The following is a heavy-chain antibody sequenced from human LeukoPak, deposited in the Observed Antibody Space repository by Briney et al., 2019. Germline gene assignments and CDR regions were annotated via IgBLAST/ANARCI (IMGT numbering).Heavy chain of an antibody. CDR2: IKQDGTEK. CDR3: AKVAHHYYGSESYYFFEH. Sequence: GGSLRLSCTASGFTFTTYWMSWVRHPPGKGLEWVANIKQDGTEKYYVDSVKGRFTISRDNAKNSLYLQMNSLRVEDTATYYYAKVAHHYYGSESYYFFEHWGQGTPVTASS. CDR1: GFTFTTYW. J-gene: IGHJ4*02. D-gene: IGHD3-10*01. V-gene: IGHV3-7*01.